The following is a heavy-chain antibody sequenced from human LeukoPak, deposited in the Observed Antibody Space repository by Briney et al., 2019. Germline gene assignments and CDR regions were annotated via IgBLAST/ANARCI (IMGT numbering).Heavy chain of an antibody. CDR2: ISIDGRDK. V-gene: IGHV3-30*04. Sequence: GGSLRLSCAASAFSFSSYAMHWVRQTPGEGLVWEAVISIDGRDKHYADSVKGRFTISRDNSKSTLYLQMNSLRAEDTAVYYCARDSAAAAVYYFDYWGQGTLVTVSS. D-gene: IGHD6-13*01. CDR1: AFSFSSYA. J-gene: IGHJ4*02. CDR3: ARDSAAAAVYYFDY.